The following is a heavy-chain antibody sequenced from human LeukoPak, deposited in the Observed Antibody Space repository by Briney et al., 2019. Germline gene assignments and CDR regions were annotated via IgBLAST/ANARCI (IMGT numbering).Heavy chain of an antibody. CDR2: INPVDSDT. V-gene: IGHV5-51*01. CDR1: GYRFTSYW. Sequence: KHGESLKISCKGSGYRFTSYWIGWVRQMPGKGLEWMGIINPVDSDTRYSPSFLGQVTISADKSISTAYLQWSSLKASDTAMYYCALSASFFDYWGQGTLVTVSS. CDR3: ALSASFFDY. J-gene: IGHJ4*02. D-gene: IGHD3-16*01.